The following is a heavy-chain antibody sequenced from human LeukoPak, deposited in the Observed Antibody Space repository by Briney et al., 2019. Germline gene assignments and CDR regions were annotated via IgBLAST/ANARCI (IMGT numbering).Heavy chain of an antibody. Sequence: ASVKVSCKASGGTFSSYAISWVRQAPGQGLEWMGGIIPIFGTANYAQKFQGRVTITADESTSTAYMELSSLRSEDTAVYYCARVSQASHRYCSAGSCYRNSFDYWGQGTLVTVSS. V-gene: IGHV1-69*13. D-gene: IGHD2-15*01. J-gene: IGHJ4*02. CDR2: IIPIFGTA. CDR1: GGTFSSYA. CDR3: ARVSQASHRYCSAGSCYRNSFDY.